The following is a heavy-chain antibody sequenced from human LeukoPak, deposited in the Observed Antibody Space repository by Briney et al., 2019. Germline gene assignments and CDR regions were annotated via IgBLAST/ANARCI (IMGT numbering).Heavy chain of an antibody. Sequence: SVKVSCKASGGTFSSYAISWVRQAPGQGLEWMGRIIPIFGTANYAQKIQGRVTITTDESTSTAYMELSSLRSEDTAVYYCALTYYYDSSGYYRDYWGQGTLVTVSS. D-gene: IGHD3-22*01. J-gene: IGHJ4*02. CDR1: GGTFSSYA. CDR3: ALTYYYDSSGYYRDY. CDR2: IIPIFGTA. V-gene: IGHV1-69*05.